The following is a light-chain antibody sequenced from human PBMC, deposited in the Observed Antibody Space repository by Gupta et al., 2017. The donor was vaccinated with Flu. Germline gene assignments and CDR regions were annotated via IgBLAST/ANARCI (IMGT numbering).Light chain of an antibody. Sequence: EIVMTQSPGTLSVSPGKRATLPSRASQSVSSNLAWYQQKPGQAPRLLIYGASTRATGIPDRFSGSGSGTEFTLTISSLQSEDFAVYYCQQYNNWRGTFGQGTKVEIK. CDR1: QSVSSN. J-gene: IGKJ1*01. CDR3: QQYNNWRGT. V-gene: IGKV3-15*01. CDR2: GAS.